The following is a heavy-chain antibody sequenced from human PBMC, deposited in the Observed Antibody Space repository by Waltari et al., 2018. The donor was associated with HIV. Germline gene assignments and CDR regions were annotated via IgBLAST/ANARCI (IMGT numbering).Heavy chain of an antibody. D-gene: IGHD5-12*01. J-gene: IGHJ4*02. CDR1: GYTFTSYY. V-gene: IGHV1-46*01. Sequence: QVQLVQSGAEVKKPGASVKVSCKPSGYTFTSYYMHWVRQAPGQGLEWMGIINPSGGSTSYAQKFQGRVTMTRDTSTSTVYMELSSLRSEDTAVYYCARGVRDGYKTPSFFDYWGQGTLVTVSS. CDR3: ARGVRDGYKTPSFFDY. CDR2: INPSGGST.